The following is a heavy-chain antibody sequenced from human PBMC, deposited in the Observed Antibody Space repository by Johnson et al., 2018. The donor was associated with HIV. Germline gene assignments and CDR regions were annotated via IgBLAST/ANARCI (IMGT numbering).Heavy chain of an antibody. CDR2: IRGSGGST. CDR1: GFTFRSYA. V-gene: IGHV3-23*04. D-gene: IGHD5-18*01. CDR3: ARVSLAYSYGYDAFDI. Sequence: VRLVESGGGLVQPGRSLRLSCAASGFTFRSYALTWVRQAPGKGLEWVSAIRGSGGSTYYADSVKGRFTISRDNSKNTLFLQMNSLRPEDTAVYYCARVSLAYSYGYDAFDIWGQGTRVTVSS. J-gene: IGHJ3*02.